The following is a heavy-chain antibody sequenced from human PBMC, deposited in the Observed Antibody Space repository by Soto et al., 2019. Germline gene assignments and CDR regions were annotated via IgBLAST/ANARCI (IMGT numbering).Heavy chain of an antibody. CDR3: ARDGWGDSSWYTNFDY. V-gene: IGHV3-7*01. Sequence: GGSLRLSCAASGFTFSSYWMSWVRQAPGKGLEWVANIKQDGSEKYYVDSVKGRFTISRDNAKNSLYLQMNSLRAEDTAVYYCARDGWGDSSWYTNFDYWGQGTLVTVSS. D-gene: IGHD6-13*01. CDR1: GFTFSSYW. J-gene: IGHJ4*02. CDR2: IKQDGSEK.